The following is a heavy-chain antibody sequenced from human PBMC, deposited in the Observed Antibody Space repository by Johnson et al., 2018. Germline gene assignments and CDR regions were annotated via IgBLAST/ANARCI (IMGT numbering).Heavy chain of an antibody. CDR2: IYYSGST. CDR3: AKDLGSYVDLTLAYEAFDI. V-gene: IGHV4-59*01. D-gene: IGHD1-26*01. Sequence: QVQLQQWGAGLLKPSETLSLTCTVSGGSISSYYWSWVRQPPGKGLKWIGYIYYSGSTNYNPSLKSRVTISVDTSKNQFSLKLSSGTAEDTAVYNCAKDLGSYVDLTLAYEAFDIWGQGTMVTVSS. CDR1: GGSISSYY. J-gene: IGHJ3*02.